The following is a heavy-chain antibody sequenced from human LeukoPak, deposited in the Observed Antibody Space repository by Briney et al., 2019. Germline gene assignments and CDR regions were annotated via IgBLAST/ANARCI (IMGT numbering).Heavy chain of an antibody. CDR3: AKSPGHYYDSSGADFDY. Sequence: PGGSLRLSCAASGFTFSSYAMSWVRQAPGKGLEWVSAISGSGGSTYYADSVKGRFTISRDNSKNTLYLQMNSLRAEDTAVYYCAKSPGHYYDSSGADFDYWAREPWSPSPQ. D-gene: IGHD3-22*01. CDR2: ISGSGGST. V-gene: IGHV3-23*01. J-gene: IGHJ4*02. CDR1: GFTFSSYA.